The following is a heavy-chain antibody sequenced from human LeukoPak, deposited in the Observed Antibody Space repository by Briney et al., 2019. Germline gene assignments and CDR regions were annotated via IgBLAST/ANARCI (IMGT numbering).Heavy chain of an antibody. CDR1: GYSFTSYW. CDR2: IYPGDSDT. V-gene: IGHV5-51*01. D-gene: IGHD2-15*01. Sequence: GESLQISCKGSGYSFTSYWIGWVRQMPGKGLEWMGIIYPGDSDTRYSPSFQGQVTISADKSISTAYLQWSSLKASDTAMYYCARGRYCSGGSCFPPGAFDIWGQGTMVTVSS. CDR3: ARGRYCSGGSCFPPGAFDI. J-gene: IGHJ3*02.